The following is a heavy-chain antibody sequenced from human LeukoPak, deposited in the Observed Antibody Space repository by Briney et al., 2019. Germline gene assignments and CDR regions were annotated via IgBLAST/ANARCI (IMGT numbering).Heavy chain of an antibody. Sequence: PGGSLRLSCAASGFTFSSYSMNWVRQAPGKGLEWVSSISSSSSYIYYADSVKGRFTISRDNAKNSLYLQMNSLRAEDTAVYYCAKDIGVWAPRDAFDIWGQGTMVTVSS. J-gene: IGHJ3*02. V-gene: IGHV3-21*01. D-gene: IGHD3-10*01. CDR1: GFTFSSYS. CDR3: AKDIGVWAPRDAFDI. CDR2: ISSSSSYI.